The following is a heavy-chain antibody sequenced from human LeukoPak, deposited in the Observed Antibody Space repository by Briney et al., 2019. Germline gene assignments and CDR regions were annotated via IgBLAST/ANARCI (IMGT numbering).Heavy chain of an antibody. J-gene: IGHJ4*02. D-gene: IGHD5-12*01. V-gene: IGHV4-59*01. CDR3: ARVLRSGRRGYFDY. Sequence: SETLSLTCTVSGGSISTYYWSWIRQPPGKGLELIGYIYYSGSTNYNPSLKSRVTMSVDTSKNQFSLKLGSVTATDTAVYYCARVLRSGRRGYFDYWGQGTLVTVSS. CDR1: GGSISTYY. CDR2: IYYSGST.